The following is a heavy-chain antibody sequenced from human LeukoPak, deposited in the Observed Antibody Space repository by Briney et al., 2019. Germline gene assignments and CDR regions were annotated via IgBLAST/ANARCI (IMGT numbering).Heavy chain of an antibody. J-gene: IGHJ5*02. V-gene: IGHV4-39*01. Sequence: XLSLXXXVSXXXIRSSYXYWGWIRQPPGKGLEWIGSIYDSGSTYYNPSLKSRVTISVDTSKNQFSLKLNSVTAADTAVYYCARHYGPWGQGTLVTVSS. CDR2: IYDSGST. D-gene: IGHD3-10*01. CDR1: XXXIRSSYXY. CDR3: ARHYGP.